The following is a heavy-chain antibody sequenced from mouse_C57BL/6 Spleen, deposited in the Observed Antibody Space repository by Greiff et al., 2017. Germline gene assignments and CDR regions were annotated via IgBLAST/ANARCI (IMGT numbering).Heavy chain of an antibody. CDR1: GYTFTDYY. J-gene: IGHJ2*01. CDR2: INPNNGGT. V-gene: IGHV1-26*01. CDR3: ARELDYYDSNSYYFDF. Sequence: VQLLQSGPELVKPGASVKISCKASGYTFTDYYMNWVKQSHGKSLEWIGDINPNNGGTSYNQKFKGKVTLTVDKSSSTAYMELRSLTSEDSAVYYCARELDYYDSNSYYFDFWGTGTTLTVSS. D-gene: IGHD1-1*01.